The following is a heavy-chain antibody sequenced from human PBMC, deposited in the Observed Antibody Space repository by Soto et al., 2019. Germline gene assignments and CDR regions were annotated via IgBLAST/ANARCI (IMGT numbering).Heavy chain of an antibody. CDR2: INSDGSST. V-gene: IGHV3-74*01. CDR1: GFTFSSYW. D-gene: IGHD2-15*01. CDR3: VRTSLVVAAATREDY. Sequence: EVQLVESGGGLVQPGGSLRLSCAASGFTFSSYWMHWVRQAPGKGLVWVSRINSDGSSTSYADSVKGRFTISRDNAKNTLYLQMNSLRAEDTAVYYCVRTSLVVAAATREDYWGQGTRVTVPS. J-gene: IGHJ4*02.